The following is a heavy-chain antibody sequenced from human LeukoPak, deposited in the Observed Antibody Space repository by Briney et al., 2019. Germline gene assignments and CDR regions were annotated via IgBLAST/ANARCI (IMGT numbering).Heavy chain of an antibody. CDR3: ARFSGWYKDEYFQH. D-gene: IGHD6-13*01. CDR1: GGTFSSYA. J-gene: IGHJ1*01. CDR2: IIPIFGTA. V-gene: IGHV1-69*06. Sequence: SVKVSCKASGGTFSSYAISWVRQAPGQGLEWMGRIIPIFGTANYAQKFQGRVTITADKSTSTVYMELSSLRSEDTAVYYCARFSGWYKDEYFQHWGQGTLVTVSS.